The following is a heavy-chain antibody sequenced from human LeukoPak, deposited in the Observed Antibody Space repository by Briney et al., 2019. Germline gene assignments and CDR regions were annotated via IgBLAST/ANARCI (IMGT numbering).Heavy chain of an antibody. CDR3: ASLKNYYDSSGYSVTDAFDI. D-gene: IGHD3-22*01. J-gene: IGHJ3*02. CDR1: GYTFTSYG. CDR2: ISAYNGNT. Sequence: ASVKVSCKASGYTFTSYGISWVRQAPGQGREWMGWISAYNGNTNYAQKLQGRVTMTTDTSTSTAYMELRSLKSDDTAVYYCASLKNYYDSSGYSVTDAFDIWGQGTMVTVSS. V-gene: IGHV1-18*01.